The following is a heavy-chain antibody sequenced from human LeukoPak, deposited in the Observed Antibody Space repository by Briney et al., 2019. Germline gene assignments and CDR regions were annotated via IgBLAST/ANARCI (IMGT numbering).Heavy chain of an antibody. V-gene: IGHV3-74*01. J-gene: IGHJ4*02. CDR1: GFTFSSYW. CDR3: ARETYSSSRDFDY. CDR2: INSDGSST. Sequence: PGGSLRFSCAASGFTFSSYWMHWVRHAPGKGLMWVSGINSDGSSTSYADSVKGRFTISRDNAKNTLSLQMNSLRAEDTAVYYCARETYSSSRDFDYWGQGTLVTVSS. D-gene: IGHD6-6*01.